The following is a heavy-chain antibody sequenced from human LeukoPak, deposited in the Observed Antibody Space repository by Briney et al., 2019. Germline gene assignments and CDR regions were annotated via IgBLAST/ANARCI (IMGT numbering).Heavy chain of an antibody. J-gene: IGHJ4*02. CDR1: GGSFSGYY. CDR3: ARLSVADCRGGSCNDY. CDR2: INHSGST. Sequence: PSETLSLTCAVYGGSFSGYYWSWIRQPPGKGLEWIGEINHSGSTNYNPSLKSRVTISVDTSKNQFSLKLSSVTAADTAVYYCARLSVADCRGGSCNDYWGQGTLVTVSS. V-gene: IGHV4-34*01. D-gene: IGHD2-15*01.